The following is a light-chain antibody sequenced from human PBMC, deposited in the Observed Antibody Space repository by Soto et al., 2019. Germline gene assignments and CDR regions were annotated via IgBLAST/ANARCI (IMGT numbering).Light chain of an antibody. V-gene: IGKV3-15*01. CDR2: DAS. J-gene: IGKJ4*01. CDR1: QSVSSN. Sequence: EIVMTQSPATLSVSPGERATLSCRASQSVSSNLAWYQQKPGQAPRLLIYDASTRVTGIPARFSGSGSGTEFTLTISSLQSEDFAVYYCQQYNNWPLTFGGGTNVEIK. CDR3: QQYNNWPLT.